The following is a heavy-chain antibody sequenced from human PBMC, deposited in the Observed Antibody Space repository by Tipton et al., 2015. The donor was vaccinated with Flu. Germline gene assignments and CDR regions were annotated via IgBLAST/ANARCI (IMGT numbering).Heavy chain of an antibody. V-gene: IGHV3-7*01. D-gene: IGHD3-16*01. Sequence: GSLRLSCAASGFAFSNYWMTWVRQAPGKGLEWVANIKQDGSVKYYVDSVKGRFTISRDNAKNSLYLQMNSLRAEDTAVYYCARAIAGADSLWGQGTLVTVSS. CDR1: GFAFSNYW. J-gene: IGHJ4*02. CDR2: IKQDGSVK. CDR3: ARAIAGADSL.